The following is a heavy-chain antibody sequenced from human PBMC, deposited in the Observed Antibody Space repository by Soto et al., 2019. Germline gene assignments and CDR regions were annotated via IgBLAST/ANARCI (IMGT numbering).Heavy chain of an antibody. CDR2: LYNSGST. Sequence: TSETLSLTCTVSGDSISDYYWSWIRQPAGKGLEWIGRLYNSGSTKSNPSLKSRVTMSADTSKNQLSLSLRSVTAADTAIYYCARMYNSGYYRPEGDYYFYVMDVWGQGTMVTVSS. D-gene: IGHD3-22*01. J-gene: IGHJ6*02. CDR3: ARMYNSGYYRPEGDYYFYVMDV. CDR1: GDSISDYY. V-gene: IGHV4-4*07.